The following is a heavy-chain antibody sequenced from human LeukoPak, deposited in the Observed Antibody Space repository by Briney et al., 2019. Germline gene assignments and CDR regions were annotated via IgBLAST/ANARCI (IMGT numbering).Heavy chain of an antibody. J-gene: IGHJ4*02. CDR2: IQTSGTT. CDR3: ARRGASSSEEY. D-gene: IGHD6-6*01. CDR1: GGSISSGSYY. Sequence: PSETLSLTCTVSGGSISSGSYYWSWIRQPAGKGLEWIGRIQTSGTTNYNPSLKSRVTISVDTSKIQFSLKVSSVTAADTAVYYCARRGASSSEEYWGQGTLVIVSS. V-gene: IGHV4-61*02.